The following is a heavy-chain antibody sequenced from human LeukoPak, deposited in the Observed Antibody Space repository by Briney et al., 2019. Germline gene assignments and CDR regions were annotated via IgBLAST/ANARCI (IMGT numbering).Heavy chain of an antibody. D-gene: IGHD2/OR15-2a*01. J-gene: IGHJ4*02. CDR1: GGSFSGYY. CDR3: ASLSRYLVDY. Sequence: PSETLSLTCAVYGGSFSGYYWSWIRQPPGKGLEWIGEINHSGSTNYNPSLKSRVTISVDTSKNQFSLKLSSVTAADTAVYYCASLSRYLVDYWGQGTLVTVSS. CDR2: INHSGST. V-gene: IGHV4-34*01.